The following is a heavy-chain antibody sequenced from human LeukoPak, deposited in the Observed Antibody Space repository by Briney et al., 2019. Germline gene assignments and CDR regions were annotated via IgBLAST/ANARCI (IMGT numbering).Heavy chain of an antibody. J-gene: IGHJ4*02. CDR3: ARDPTDY. CDR2: ICISGRTI. Sequence: GGSLRLSCAASGFTFSSYEMNWVRQAPGKGLEWVSYICISGRTIYYADAVKGRFTISRDNAKNSLFLQMNSLRAEDTAVYYCARDPTDYWGQGTLVTVSS. V-gene: IGHV3-48*03. CDR1: GFTFSSYE.